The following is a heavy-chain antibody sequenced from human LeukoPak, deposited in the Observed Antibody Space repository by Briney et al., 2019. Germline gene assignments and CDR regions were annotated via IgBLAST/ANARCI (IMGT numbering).Heavy chain of an antibody. V-gene: IGHV3-33*01. CDR3: ARWAVEVRHRITMIVDTYYFDY. CDR1: GFTFSSYG. CDR2: IWYDGSNK. D-gene: IGHD3-22*01. Sequence: PGGSLRLSCAASGFTFSSYGMHWVRQAPGKGLEWVAVIWYDGSNKYYADSVKGRFTISRDNSKNTLYLQMNSLRAEDTAVYYCARWAVEVRHRITMIVDTYYFDYWGQGTLVTVSS. J-gene: IGHJ4*02.